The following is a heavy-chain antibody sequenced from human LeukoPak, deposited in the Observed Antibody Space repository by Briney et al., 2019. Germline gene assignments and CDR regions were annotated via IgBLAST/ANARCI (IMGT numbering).Heavy chain of an antibody. CDR2: IYTSGGT. CDR3: ARVQLPATKGAFDI. Sequence: PSETLSLTCSVSGGSISTYYWSWIRQPAGRGLEWIGRIYTSGGTNHNPSLKSRVTMSVDTSKNQFSQRMTSVTAADTALYWCARVQLPATKGAFDIWGQGTMVTVPS. V-gene: IGHV4-4*07. J-gene: IGHJ3*02. CDR1: GGSISTYY. D-gene: IGHD2-2*01.